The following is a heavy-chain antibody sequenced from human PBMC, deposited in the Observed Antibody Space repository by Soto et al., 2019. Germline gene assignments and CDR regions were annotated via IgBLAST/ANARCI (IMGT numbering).Heavy chain of an antibody. D-gene: IGHD3-10*01. CDR3: ARESITMVRGVPYYYYGMDV. V-gene: IGHV4-30-4*01. CDR2: IYYSGST. J-gene: IGHJ6*02. Sequence: SGTLSLTCTVSGGSISSGDYYWSWIRQPPGKGLEWIGYIYYSGSTYYNPSLKSRVTISVDTSKNQFSLKLSSVTAADTAVYYCARESITMVRGVPYYYYGMDVWGQGTTVTVSS. CDR1: GGSISSGDYY.